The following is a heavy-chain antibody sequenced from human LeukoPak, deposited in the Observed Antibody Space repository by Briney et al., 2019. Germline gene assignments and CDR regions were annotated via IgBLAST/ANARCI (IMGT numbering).Heavy chain of an antibody. CDR2: IYYSGST. CDR3: ARAGLIRGYSSGWYVGDAFDI. V-gene: IGHV4-39*07. J-gene: IGHJ3*02. D-gene: IGHD6-19*01. Sequence: SETLSLTCTVSGGSISSSSYYWGWIRQPPGKGLEWIGSIYYSGSTYYNPSLKSRVTMSVDTSKNQFSLKLSSVTAADTAVYYCARAGLIRGYSSGWYVGDAFDIWGQGTMVTVSS. CDR1: GGSISSSSYY.